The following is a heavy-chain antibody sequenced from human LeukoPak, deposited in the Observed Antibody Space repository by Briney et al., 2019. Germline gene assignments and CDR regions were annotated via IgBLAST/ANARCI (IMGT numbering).Heavy chain of an antibody. V-gene: IGHV4-59*12. J-gene: IGHJ6*03. Sequence: PSETLSLTCTVSGGTISRYYWSWIRQPPGEGLEWIGNMDHSGSTNDNPSLKSRVTMSVDTSKNQFSLKLSTVTAADTAVYYWARSNSGCNVASCFRPGSFYYYYMDVWGKGTTVTVSS. D-gene: IGHD5-12*01. CDR3: ARSNSGCNVASCFRPGSFYYYYMDV. CDR1: GGTISRYY. CDR2: MDHSGST.